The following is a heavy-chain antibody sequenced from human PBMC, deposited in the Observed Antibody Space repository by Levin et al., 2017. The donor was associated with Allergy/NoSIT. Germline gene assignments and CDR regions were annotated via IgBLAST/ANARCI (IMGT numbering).Heavy chain of an antibody. D-gene: IGHD3-22*01. CDR1: GFTFSSYG. V-gene: IGHV3-30*18. CDR2: ISYDGSNK. J-gene: IGHJ4*02. CDR3: AKDEYYDSSGYSYFDY. Sequence: GESLKISCAASGFTFSSYGMHWVRQAPGKGLEWVAVISYDGSNKYYADSVKGRFTISRDNSKNTLYLQMNSLRAEDTAVYYCAKDEYYDSSGYSYFDYWGQGTLVTVSS.